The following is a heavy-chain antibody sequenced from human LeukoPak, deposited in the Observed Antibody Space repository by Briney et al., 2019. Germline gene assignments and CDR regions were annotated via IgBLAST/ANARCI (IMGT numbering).Heavy chain of an antibody. CDR3: ARELSGPMVRGRQYYFDY. CDR1: GFTFSSYS. Sequence: GGSLRLSCAASGFTFSSYSMNWVRQAPGKGLEWVSSISSSSSYIYYADSVKGRFTISRDNAKSSLYLQMNSLRAEDTAVYYCARELSGPMVRGRQYYFDYWGQGTLVTVSS. J-gene: IGHJ4*02. CDR2: ISSSSSYI. V-gene: IGHV3-21*01. D-gene: IGHD3-10*01.